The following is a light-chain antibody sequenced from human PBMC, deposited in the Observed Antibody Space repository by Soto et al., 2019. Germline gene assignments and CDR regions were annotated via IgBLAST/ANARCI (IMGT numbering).Light chain of an antibody. Sequence: IVMTQTPLSLSVPPGQPASISCRSSQSLLHSDGKPYLYWFLQKPGQPPPLLIYEVYRRFSGVPEMFSGSGSGTYFTLKISRVEADDVGTYYCMHSTELPLTFGGGTKVEIK. V-gene: IGKV2D-29*01. CDR1: QSLLHSDGKPY. J-gene: IGKJ4*01. CDR2: EVY. CDR3: MHSTELPLT.